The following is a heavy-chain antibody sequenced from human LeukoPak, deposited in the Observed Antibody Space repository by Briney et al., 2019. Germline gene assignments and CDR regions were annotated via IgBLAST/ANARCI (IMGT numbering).Heavy chain of an antibody. D-gene: IGHD6-19*01. CDR1: GRSIGSDY. J-gene: IGHJ4*02. CDR2: IYYTGGT. CDR3: ARYGNSGWVIDN. Sequence: PSETLSLTCTVSGRSIGSDYWTWIRQPPGKGLEYIGYIYYTGGTNYNPSLKSRVTISVDTSKNQFSLKLSSVTAADTAVYFCARYGNSGWVIDNWGQGTLVTVSS. V-gene: IGHV4-59*08.